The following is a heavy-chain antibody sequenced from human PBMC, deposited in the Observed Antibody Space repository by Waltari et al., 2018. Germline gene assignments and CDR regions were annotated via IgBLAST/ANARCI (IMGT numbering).Heavy chain of an antibody. V-gene: IGHV3-33*03. D-gene: IGHD3-10*01. CDR2: IWYDGNNK. Sequence: QEQLVESGGGVVQPGRSLRLSCAASGFTCTRHGLHVVRQAPGKRPEWVAVIWYDGNNKYYADSVRGRFTISRDNAKNTLYLQMDSLRADDTAVYYCAKGSYYDAGGRTYYNGMDVWGQGTTVTVSS. CDR3: AKGSYYDAGGRTYYNGMDV. J-gene: IGHJ6*02. CDR1: GFTCTRHG.